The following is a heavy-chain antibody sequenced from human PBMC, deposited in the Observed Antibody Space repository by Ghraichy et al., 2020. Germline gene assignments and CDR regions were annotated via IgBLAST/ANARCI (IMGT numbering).Heavy chain of an antibody. Sequence: SETLSLTCTVSGGSVSSGSYYWSWIRQPPGKGLEWIGYIYYSGSTNYNPSLKSRVTISVDTSKNQFSLKLSSVTAADTAVYYCASGYSSGWYYFDYWGQGTLVTVSS. J-gene: IGHJ4*02. CDR2: IYYSGST. D-gene: IGHD6-19*01. CDR3: ASGYSSGWYYFDY. CDR1: GGSVSSGSYY. V-gene: IGHV4-61*01.